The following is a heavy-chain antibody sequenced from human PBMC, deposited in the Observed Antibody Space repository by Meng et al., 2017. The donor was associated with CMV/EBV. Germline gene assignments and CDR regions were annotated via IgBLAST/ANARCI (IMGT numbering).Heavy chain of an antibody. D-gene: IGHD3-10*01. CDR3: ARGRWFGELSWFDP. CDR2: ISSSSSYI. V-gene: IGHV3-21*01. Sequence: GESLKISCAASGFTFSSYSMNWVRQAPGKGLEWVSSISSSSSYIYYADSVKGRFTISRDNAKNSLYLQMNSLRAEDTAVYYCARGRWFGELSWFDPRGQGTLVTVSS. J-gene: IGHJ5*02. CDR1: GFTFSSYS.